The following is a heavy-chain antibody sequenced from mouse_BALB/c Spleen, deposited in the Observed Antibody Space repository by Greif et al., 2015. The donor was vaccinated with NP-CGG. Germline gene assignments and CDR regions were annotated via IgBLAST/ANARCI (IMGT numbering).Heavy chain of an antibody. V-gene: IGHV1S29*02. CDR2: IYPYNGGT. J-gene: IGHJ2*01. Sequence: EVQLQQSGPELVKPGASVKISCKASGYTFTDYNMHWVKQSHGKSLEWNGYIYPYNGGTGYNQKFKSKATLTVDNSSSTAYMELRSLTSEDSAVYYCARNYYGSSDYWGQGTTLTVSS. CDR3: ARNYYGSSDY. D-gene: IGHD1-1*01. CDR1: GYTFTDYN.